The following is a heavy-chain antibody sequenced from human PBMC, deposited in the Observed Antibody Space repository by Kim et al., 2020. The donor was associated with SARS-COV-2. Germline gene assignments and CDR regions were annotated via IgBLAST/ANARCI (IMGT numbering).Heavy chain of an antibody. J-gene: IGHJ5*02. V-gene: IGHV4-39*01. Sequence: YNPSLKSRVTIFVDTSKTPFSLRLSSVTAADTAVYYCARYCSSTTCLSGPWGQGTLVTVSS. CDR3: ARYCSSTTCLSGP. D-gene: IGHD2-2*01.